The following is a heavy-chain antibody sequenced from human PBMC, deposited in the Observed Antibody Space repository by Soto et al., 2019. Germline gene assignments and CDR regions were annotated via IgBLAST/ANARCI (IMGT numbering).Heavy chain of an antibody. CDR2: IIPIIGIA. CDR3: ANPPLY. CDR1: EGTFSSYT. J-gene: IGHJ4*02. V-gene: IGHV1-69*02. Sequence: QVQLVPSGAEVKTPGSSVKVSCKASEGTFSSYTVSWVRQAPGQGLEWMGRIIPIIGIANYAQKFQGRVTITADKSTGTAYMAVSSLRFEYTAVYYCANPPLYWGQGTLVPVSS.